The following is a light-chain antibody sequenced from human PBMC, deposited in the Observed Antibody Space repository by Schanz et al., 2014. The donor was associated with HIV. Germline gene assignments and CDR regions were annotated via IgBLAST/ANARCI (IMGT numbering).Light chain of an antibody. Sequence: QSVLSQPASVSGSPGQSITISCAGTGSDIGRYDRVSWHQYRPGRVPKVIIFGVTNRPSGVSNRFSGSKSGNTASLTISGLQAEDEADYYCSSYTGSSSVIFGGGTKLTVL. V-gene: IGLV2-14*03. J-gene: IGLJ2*01. CDR2: GVT. CDR1: GSDIGRYDR. CDR3: SSYTGSSSVI.